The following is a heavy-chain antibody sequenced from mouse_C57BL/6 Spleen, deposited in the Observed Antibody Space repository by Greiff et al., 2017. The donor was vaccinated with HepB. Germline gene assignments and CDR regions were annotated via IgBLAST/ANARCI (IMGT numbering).Heavy chain of an antibody. J-gene: IGHJ2*01. D-gene: IGHD1-1*01. CDR2: ISYDGSN. CDR3: ASGRILVVASFDY. CDR1: GYSITSGYY. V-gene: IGHV3-6*01. Sequence: ESGPGLVKPSQSLSLTCSVTGYSITSGYYWNWIRQFPGNKLEWMGYISYDGSNNYNPSLKNRISITRDTSKNQFFLKLNSVTTEDTATYYCASGRILVVASFDYWGQGTTLTVSS.